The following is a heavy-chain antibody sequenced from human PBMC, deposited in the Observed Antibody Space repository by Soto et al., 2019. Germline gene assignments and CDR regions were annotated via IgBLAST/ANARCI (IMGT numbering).Heavy chain of an antibody. V-gene: IGHV3-30-3*01. D-gene: IGHD3-22*01. CDR2: ISYDGSNK. Sequence: GGSLRLSCAASGFTFSSYAMHWVRQAPGKGLEWVAVISYDGSNKYYADSVKGRFTISRDNSKNTLYLQMNSLRAEDTAVYYCARDRDTPRVVITSYYYYYGMDVWGQGTTVTVSS. CDR3: ARDRDTPRVVITSYYYYYGMDV. J-gene: IGHJ6*02. CDR1: GFTFSSYA.